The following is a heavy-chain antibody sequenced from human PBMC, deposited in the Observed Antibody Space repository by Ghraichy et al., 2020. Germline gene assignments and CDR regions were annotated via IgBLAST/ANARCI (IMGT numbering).Heavy chain of an antibody. CDR3: ARGGGWLRLRPFDY. Sequence: SETLSLTCAVYGGSFSGSYWSWIRQPPGQGLEWIGEINHSGSTNYNPSLKRRVTISVDTSKNQFSLKLSSVTAADTAVYYCARGGGWLRLRPFDYWGQGTLVTVSS. CDR2: INHSGST. V-gene: IGHV4-34*01. D-gene: IGHD5-24*01. J-gene: IGHJ4*02. CDR1: GGSFSGSY.